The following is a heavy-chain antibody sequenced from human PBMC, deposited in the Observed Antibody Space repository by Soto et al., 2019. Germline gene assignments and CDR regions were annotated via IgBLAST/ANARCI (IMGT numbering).Heavy chain of an antibody. CDR1: GGTGSSYY. J-gene: IGHJ5*01. V-gene: IGHV4-4*07. D-gene: IGHD2-2*02. CDR3: ARDSRYCSSPSCYMGWSSS. Sequence: SWNQFRNDSVSGGTGSSYYWRWIRGPTGKGREWIVRIYTSGSTNYNHALKSRVTMSVDTSKNQFSLKLRSVTAADTAVYYCARDSRYCSSPSCYMGWSSSWGHGTLVT. CDR2: IYTSGST.